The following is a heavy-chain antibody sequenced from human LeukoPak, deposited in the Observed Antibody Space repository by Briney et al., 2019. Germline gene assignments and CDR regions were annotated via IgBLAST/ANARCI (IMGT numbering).Heavy chain of an antibody. Sequence: ASVKVSCKASGYTFTSYAMHWVRQAPGQRLEWMGWMNPNSGNTGYAQKLQGRVTMTTDTSTSTAYMELRSLRSDDTAVYYCARDEDSSDDAFDIWGQGTMVTVSS. D-gene: IGHD3-22*01. CDR3: ARDEDSSDDAFDI. J-gene: IGHJ3*02. CDR1: GYTFTSYA. V-gene: IGHV1-18*01. CDR2: MNPNSGNT.